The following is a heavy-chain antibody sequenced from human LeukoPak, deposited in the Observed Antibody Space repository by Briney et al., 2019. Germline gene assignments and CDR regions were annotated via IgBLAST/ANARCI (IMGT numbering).Heavy chain of an antibody. CDR1: GFTFTTYS. D-gene: IGHD3-9*01. CDR2: ITSSSTSM. V-gene: IGHV3-21*01. Sequence: GGSLRLSCAASGFTFTTYSMNWVHQAPGKGLEWVSSITSSSTSMYYADSVKGRFTISRDNAKNSLYLQMISLRAEDTAVYYCARTSYDILTGYNPYFDYWGQGTLVTVSS. CDR3: ARTSYDILTGYNPYFDY. J-gene: IGHJ4*02.